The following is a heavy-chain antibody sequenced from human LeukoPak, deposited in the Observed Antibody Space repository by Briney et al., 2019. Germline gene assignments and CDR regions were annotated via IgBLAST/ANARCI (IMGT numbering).Heavy chain of an antibody. Sequence: SETLSLTCTVSGGSISSYYWSWIQQPPGKGLEWIGYIYSSGSSNHNPSLKSRVTISGDTSKNQISLKLTSVTAADTAVYYCARGRWHGFDAFNIWGQGTMVTVSS. V-gene: IGHV4-59*01. D-gene: IGHD5-24*01. CDR3: ARGRWHGFDAFNI. J-gene: IGHJ3*02. CDR2: IYSSGSS. CDR1: GGSISSYY.